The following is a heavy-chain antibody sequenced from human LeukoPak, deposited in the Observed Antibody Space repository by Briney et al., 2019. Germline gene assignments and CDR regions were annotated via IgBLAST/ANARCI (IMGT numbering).Heavy chain of an antibody. Sequence: PGGSLRLSCADSGFTVSSNYMRWVRQAPGKALEWVSVIYSGGSTHYADSVKGRFTISRDNSKNTLYLQMNSLRAEDTAVYYCARDLIAMVRGSAMDVWGQGTTVTVSS. CDR2: IYSGGST. D-gene: IGHD2-21*01. J-gene: IGHJ6*02. CDR3: ARDLIAMVRGSAMDV. V-gene: IGHV3-66*01. CDR1: GFTVSSNY.